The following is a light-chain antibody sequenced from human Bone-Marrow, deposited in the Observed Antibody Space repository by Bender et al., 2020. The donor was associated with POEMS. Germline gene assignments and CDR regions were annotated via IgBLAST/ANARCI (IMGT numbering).Light chain of an antibody. CDR3: QVWDSSSNHRV. CDR2: DDR. V-gene: IGLV3-21*02. CDR1: KIGSKS. Sequence: AASITCGGDKIGSKSVHWYKQEPGLAPIMVIFDDRDRPSGIPDRISGSNSGNTATLTITRVEVGDEADYYCQVWDSSSNHRVFGGGTKLTVL. J-gene: IGLJ3*02.